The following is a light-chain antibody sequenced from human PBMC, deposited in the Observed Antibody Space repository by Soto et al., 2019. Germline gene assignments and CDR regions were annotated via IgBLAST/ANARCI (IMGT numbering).Light chain of an antibody. CDR3: QQYRSSPLT. CDR2: GAS. CDR1: QSVSSSY. J-gene: IGKJ4*01. V-gene: IGKV3-20*01. Sequence: EIVLTQSPGTLSLSPGERATLSCRASQSVSSSYLAWYQQKPGQAPRLLIYGASSRATGIPDRFSGSGSGTDFTLTISRLEPEDYSVYYCQQYRSSPLTFAGETKVAIK.